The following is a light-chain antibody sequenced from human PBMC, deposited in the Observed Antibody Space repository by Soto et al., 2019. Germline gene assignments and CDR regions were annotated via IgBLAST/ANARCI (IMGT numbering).Light chain of an antibody. V-gene: IGKV1-5*03. CDR3: QHYNSYSEA. CDR2: KAS. Sequence: EIQMTQSPSTLSGSVGARVPITRRASQTISSWLAWYQQKPGKAPKXLIYKASTLKSGVPSRFSGSGSGTECTLTISSLQPDDVATYYCQHYNSYSEALGQGTKVDIK. CDR1: QTISSW. J-gene: IGKJ1*01.